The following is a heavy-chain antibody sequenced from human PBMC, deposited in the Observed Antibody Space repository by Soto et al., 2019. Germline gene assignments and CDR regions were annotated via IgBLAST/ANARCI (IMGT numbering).Heavy chain of an antibody. D-gene: IGHD3-22*01. CDR3: ARGDYYDTSGPFSDAFDI. CDR2: ISSSGSST. Sequence: GGSLTLSCAASGFTFSSYAMSWVRQAPGKGLEWVSAISSSGSSTYYADSVKGRFTISRDNAKNSLYLQMNSLRAEDTAVYYCARGDYYDTSGPFSDAFDIWGQGTMVTVSS. CDR1: GFTFSSYA. V-gene: IGHV3-23*01. J-gene: IGHJ3*02.